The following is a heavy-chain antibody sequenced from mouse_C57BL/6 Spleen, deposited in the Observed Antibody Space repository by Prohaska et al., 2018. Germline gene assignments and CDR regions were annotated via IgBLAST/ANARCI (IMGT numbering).Heavy chain of an antibody. D-gene: IGHD4-1*01. J-gene: IGHJ2*01. CDR3: AVTGTRDYFDY. CDR1: GYTFPRYW. Sequence: SGYTFPRYWMQWVKQRPGQGLEWIGEIDHSDSYTNYNQKFKGKATLTVDTSSSTAYMQLSSLTSEDSAVYYCAVTGTRDYFDYWGQGTTLTVSS. V-gene: IGHV1-50*01. CDR2: IDHSDSYT.